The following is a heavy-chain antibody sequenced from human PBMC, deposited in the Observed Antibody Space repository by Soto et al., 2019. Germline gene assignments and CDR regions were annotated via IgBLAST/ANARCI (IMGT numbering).Heavy chain of an antibody. CDR3: ARVCELDDFC. J-gene: IGHJ4*02. D-gene: IGHD3-3*01. V-gene: IGHV1-69*13. CDR2: IIPIFGTA. Sequence: SVKVSCKVSVGTFSSYAISWVRQAPGQGLEWMGGIIPIFGTANYAQKFQGRVTITADESTSTAYMELSSLRSEDTAVYYCARVCELDDFCWGQGTLVTVSS. CDR1: VGTFSSYA.